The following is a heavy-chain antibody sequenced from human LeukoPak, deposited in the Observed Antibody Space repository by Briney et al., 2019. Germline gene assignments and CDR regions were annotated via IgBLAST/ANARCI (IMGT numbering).Heavy chain of an antibody. J-gene: IGHJ4*02. CDR3: ARAREYSSPFDY. D-gene: IGHD6-6*01. CDR2: INPNSGGT. Sequence: ASVKVSCKASGYTFTGYYMHWVRQAPGQGLEWMGWINPNSGGTNYAQKFQGWVTMTRDTSISTAYMVLSRLRSDDTAVYYCARAREYSSPFDYWGQGTLVTVSS. CDR1: GYTFTGYY. V-gene: IGHV1-2*04.